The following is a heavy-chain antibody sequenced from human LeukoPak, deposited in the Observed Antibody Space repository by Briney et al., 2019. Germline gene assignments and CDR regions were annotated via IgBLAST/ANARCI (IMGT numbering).Heavy chain of an antibody. J-gene: IGHJ6*02. V-gene: IGHV1-3*01. CDR3: ARASRALYGMDV. CDR2: INAANGNT. Sequence: ASVKVSCKTSGFTFTTYTMHWVRQAPGQRLEWMGWINAANGNTQYSQKFQGRVTMTTDTSTSTAYMELRSLRSDDTAVYYCARASRALYGMDVWGQGTTVTVSS. CDR1: GFTFTTYT.